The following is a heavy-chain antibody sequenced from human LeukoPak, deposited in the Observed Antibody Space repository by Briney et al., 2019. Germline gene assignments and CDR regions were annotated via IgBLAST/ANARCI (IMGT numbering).Heavy chain of an antibody. CDR1: GGSISSYY. Sequence: SETLSLTCTVSGGSISSYYWSWIRQPPGKGLEWIGYIYYSGSTNYNPSLKSRVTISVDTSKNQFSLKLSSVTAADTAVYYCARVVHNHDDFWSGYYPYYFDYWGQGTLVTVSS. CDR2: IYYSGST. J-gene: IGHJ4*02. V-gene: IGHV4-59*01. CDR3: ARVVHNHDDFWSGYYPYYFDY. D-gene: IGHD3-3*01.